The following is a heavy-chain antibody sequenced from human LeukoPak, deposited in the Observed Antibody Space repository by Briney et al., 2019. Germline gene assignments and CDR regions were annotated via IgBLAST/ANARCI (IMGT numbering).Heavy chain of an antibody. J-gene: IGHJ4*02. CDR2: INKDGSGE. CDR1: GFTFSSSW. CDR3: ARAGKEGAADS. D-gene: IGHD1-14*01. Sequence: GGSLRLSCAASGFTFSSSWMTWVRLAPGKGLEWVANINKDGSGEYYVDSVQGRFTVFRDNAKNSVYLQMNSLRADDTALYYCARAGKEGAADSWGQGTLVTVSS. V-gene: IGHV3-7*01.